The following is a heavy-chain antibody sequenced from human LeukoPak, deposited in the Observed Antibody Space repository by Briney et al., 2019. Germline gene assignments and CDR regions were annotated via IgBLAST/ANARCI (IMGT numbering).Heavy chain of an antibody. CDR2: IDYDGTNT. D-gene: IGHD1/OR15-1a*01. CDR3: ARDGEEQAYYFDY. CDR1: GFTFSSYW. Sequence: GGSLRLSCEASGFTFSSYWMHWVRQPPGKGLLWVSRIDYDGTNTFYADSVKGRFTVSRDNAKNTLYLQMNSLRAEDTAVYYCARDGEEQAYYFDYWGQGTLVTVSS. J-gene: IGHJ4*02. V-gene: IGHV3-74*01.